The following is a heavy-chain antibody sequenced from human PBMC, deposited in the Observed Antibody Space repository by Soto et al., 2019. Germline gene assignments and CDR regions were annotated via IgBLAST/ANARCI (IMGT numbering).Heavy chain of an antibody. V-gene: IGHV4-4*02. CDR3: ARSIYSSVWVPYGLDV. Sequence: SETLSLTCAVSGGSISSSNYWSWVRQPPGMGLEWIGEIYHSGTTHYSPSLKSRVIISVDKSKNQFSLNLNSVTDADTAVYYCARSIYSSVWVPYGLDVWGQGTTVTVSS. CDR1: GGSISSSNY. CDR2: IYHSGTT. D-gene: IGHD6-19*01. J-gene: IGHJ6*02.